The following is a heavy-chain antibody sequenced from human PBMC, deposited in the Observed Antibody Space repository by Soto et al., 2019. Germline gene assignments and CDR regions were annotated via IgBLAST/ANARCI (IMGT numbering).Heavy chain of an antibody. CDR1: GFTFSSYP. J-gene: IGHJ4*02. Sequence: EVQLLESGGGLVQPGGSLRLSCAASGFTFSSYPMSWVRQAPGKGLEWVSAISGSGGSTYYADSVKGRFTISRDNFKNTLYLPMNSLRAEDTAVYYSASGYCSSTSCYAGIEAVWGQGTLVTVAS. CDR3: ASGYCSSTSCYAGIEAV. CDR2: ISGSGGST. V-gene: IGHV3-23*01. D-gene: IGHD2-2*03.